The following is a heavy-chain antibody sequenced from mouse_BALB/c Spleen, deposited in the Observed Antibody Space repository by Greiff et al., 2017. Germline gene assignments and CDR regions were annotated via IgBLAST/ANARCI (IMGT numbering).Heavy chain of an antibody. CDR3: VRSYDYDGDYYAMDY. D-gene: IGHD2-4*01. CDR2: IRSKSNNYAT. Sequence: EVKVVESGGGLVQPKGSLKLSCAASGFTFNTYAMHWVCQAPGKGLEWVARIRSKSNNYATYYADSVKDRFTISRDDSQSMLYLQMNNLKTEDTAMYYCVRSYDYDGDYYAMDYWGQGTSVTVSS. V-gene: IGHV10-3*03. J-gene: IGHJ4*01. CDR1: GFTFNTYA.